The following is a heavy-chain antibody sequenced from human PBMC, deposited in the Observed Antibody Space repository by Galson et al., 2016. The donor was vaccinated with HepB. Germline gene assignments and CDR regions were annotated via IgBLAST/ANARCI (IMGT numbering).Heavy chain of an antibody. V-gene: IGHV3-30*18. CDR2: DSMDGRRK. D-gene: IGHD2/OR15-2a*01. Sequence: LRLSCAASGFTFSNRGMHWVRQAPGKGLEWVAADSMDGRRKFYADSVKGRFTISRDNSNNMLFLQMNSLRADDTAVYYCAKRHEYCPPVGCSVDYWGQGTLVSVSA. J-gene: IGHJ4*02. CDR3: AKRHEYCPPVGCSVDY. CDR1: GFTFSNRG.